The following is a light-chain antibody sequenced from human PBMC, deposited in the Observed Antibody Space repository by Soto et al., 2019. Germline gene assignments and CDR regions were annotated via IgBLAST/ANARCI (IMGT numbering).Light chain of an antibody. CDR3: QQFYGTPPT. CDR2: DAS. J-gene: IGKJ1*01. CDR1: QSVTNS. Sequence: EIVLTQSPATLSLSPGERATLSCRASQSVTNSLAWYQQKPGQAPRLLVYDASNRATGIPTRFSGSGSGTDFTLTISNLEPEDFAVYYCQQFYGTPPTFGQGTKVEIK. V-gene: IGKV3-11*01.